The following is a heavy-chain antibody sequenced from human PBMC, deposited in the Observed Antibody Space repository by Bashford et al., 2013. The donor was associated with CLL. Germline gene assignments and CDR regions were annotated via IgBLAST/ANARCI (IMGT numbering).Heavy chain of an antibody. J-gene: IGHJ4*03. CDR2: MNPNSGNT. V-gene: IGHV1-8*01. CDR1: GYIFTSYD. D-gene: IGHD2-2*01. Sequence: VKGLPGKASGYIFTSYDINWVRQATGQGLEWMGWMNPNSGNTGYGQKFHGRVTMTRNTSITTAYMELSDLRSEDTAVYYCARCGSTRCSDLWGPGNPWSPRLL. CDR3: ARCGSTRCSDL.